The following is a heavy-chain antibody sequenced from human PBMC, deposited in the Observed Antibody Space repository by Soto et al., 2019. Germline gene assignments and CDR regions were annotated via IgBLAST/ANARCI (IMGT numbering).Heavy chain of an antibody. CDR2: VSGRGGST. J-gene: IGHJ6*02. V-gene: IGHV3-23*01. D-gene: IGHD4-17*01. Sequence: ESLRLSCTASGFTFNHYAMSWVRQAPWKGLEWVSAVSGRGGSTKYADSVKGRFIISRDNSNSTLYLQMDSLRGEDTAVYYCAKDSTVTTSLYFYYYGFDVWGQGTTVTVSS. CDR1: GFTFNHYA. CDR3: AKDSTVTTSLYFYYYGFDV.